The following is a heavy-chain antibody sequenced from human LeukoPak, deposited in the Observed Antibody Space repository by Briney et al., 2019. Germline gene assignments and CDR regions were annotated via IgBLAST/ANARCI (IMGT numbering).Heavy chain of an antibody. CDR2: VSISSGTI. J-gene: IGHJ4*02. V-gene: IGHV3-48*04. D-gene: IGHD3-16*01. Sequence: PGGSLRLSCAASGVTFSGHNMNWVRQAPGKGLEWIAFVSISSGTIYYADSVNGRFRISRDNAKSSLDLEMNSLRAEDTAVYYCARAMSTFGGVRNYFDSWGQGTLVTVSS. CDR3: ARAMSTFGGVRNYFDS. CDR1: GVTFSGHN.